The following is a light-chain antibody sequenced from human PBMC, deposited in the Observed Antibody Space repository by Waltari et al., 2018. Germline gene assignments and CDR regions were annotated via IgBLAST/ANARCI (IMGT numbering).Light chain of an antibody. CDR3: QKYDSAPQT. V-gene: IGKV1-27*01. CDR2: GAS. CDR1: QGISSD. J-gene: IGKJ1*01. Sequence: DIQMTQSPSSLSASVGDRVTITCRASQGISSDLAWYQHKPGKAPKLLISGASTLQFGAPSRFSGSGSGTEFTLTISGLQPDDFATYYCQKYDSAPQTFGQGTKVEIK.